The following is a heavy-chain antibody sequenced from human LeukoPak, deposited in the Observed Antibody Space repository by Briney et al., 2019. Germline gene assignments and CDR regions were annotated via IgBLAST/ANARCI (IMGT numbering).Heavy chain of an antibody. CDR1: GFTFISYA. D-gene: IGHD3-22*01. CDR3: ATSRGMDYYDSSGYYPFDY. CDR2: ISGSGGST. Sequence: GGSLRLSCAASGFTFISYAMSWVRQAPGKGLEWVSAISGSGGSTYYADSVKGRFTISRDNSKNTLYLQMNSLRAEDTAVYYCATSRGMDYYDSSGYYPFDYWGQGTLVTVSS. V-gene: IGHV3-23*01. J-gene: IGHJ4*02.